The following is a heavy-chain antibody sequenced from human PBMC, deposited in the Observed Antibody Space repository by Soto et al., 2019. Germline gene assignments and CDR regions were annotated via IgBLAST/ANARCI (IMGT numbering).Heavy chain of an antibody. V-gene: IGHV1-46*01. CDR1: GYTFTSYY. J-gene: IGHJ6*02. Sequence: RASVKVSCKASGYTFTSYYMHWVRQAPGQGLEWMGIINPSGGSTSYAQKFQGRVTMTRDTSTSTAYMELSSLRSEDTAVYYCAADPITIFGVVIDPSTYYYYGMDVWGQGTKVTVSS. CDR3: AADPITIFGVVIDPSTYYYYGMDV. CDR2: INPSGGST. D-gene: IGHD3-3*01.